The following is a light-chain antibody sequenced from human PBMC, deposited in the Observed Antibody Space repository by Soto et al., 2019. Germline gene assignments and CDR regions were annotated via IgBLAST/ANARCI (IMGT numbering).Light chain of an antibody. CDR3: AAWDDNLSGFYV. V-gene: IGLV1-47*01. Sequence: QSVLTQSPSVSGTPGQRVTISCSGSASTIGRNYVYWYQQLPGTAPKLLIYRNSQRPSGVPDRFSGSKYGTSASLAISGLRSEDEADYDCAAWDDNLSGFYVFGDGTKLTVL. CDR2: RNS. J-gene: IGLJ1*01. CDR1: ASTIGRNY.